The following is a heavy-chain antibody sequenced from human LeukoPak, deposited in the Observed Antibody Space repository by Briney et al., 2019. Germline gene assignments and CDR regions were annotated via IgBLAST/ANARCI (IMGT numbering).Heavy chain of an antibody. CDR1: GFTFSNAW. Sequence: PGGSLRLSCAASGFTFSNAWMSWVRQVPGKGLEWVGRIKSKTDDGTTDYAAPVIGRFNISRDDSKNTLYLQMNSLKSEDTALYYCTTGGLWHVDYWGQGILVTVSS. CDR3: TTGGLWHVDY. CDR2: IKSKTDDGTT. D-gene: IGHD1-26*01. V-gene: IGHV3-15*01. J-gene: IGHJ4*02.